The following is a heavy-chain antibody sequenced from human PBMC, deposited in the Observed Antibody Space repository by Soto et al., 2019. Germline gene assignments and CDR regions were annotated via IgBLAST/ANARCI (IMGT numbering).Heavy chain of an antibody. D-gene: IGHD5-12*01. CDR1: GGSISRYY. CDR3: ARLRGSGDY. Sequence: PSETLSLTCTVSGGSISRYYWNWIRQPPGKGLEWIGYIYYSGSTNYNPSLKSRVTISVDTSKNQFSLKLSSVTAADTAVYYCARLRGSGDYWGQGTLVTVSS. CDR2: IYYSGST. V-gene: IGHV4-59*08. J-gene: IGHJ4*02.